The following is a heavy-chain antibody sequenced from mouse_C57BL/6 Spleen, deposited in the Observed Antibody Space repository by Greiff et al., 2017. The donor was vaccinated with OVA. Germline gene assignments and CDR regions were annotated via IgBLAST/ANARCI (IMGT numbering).Heavy chain of an antibody. CDR3: ARRQFSFDY. Sequence: EVKLVESGGGLVKPGGSLKLSCAASGFTFSDYGMHWVRQAPEKGLEWVAYISSGSSTIYYADTVKGRFTISRDNAKNTLFLQMTSLRSEDTAMYYCARRQFSFDYWGQGTTLTVSS. D-gene: IGHD6-2*01. CDR2: ISSGSSTI. V-gene: IGHV5-17*01. J-gene: IGHJ2*01. CDR1: GFTFSDYG.